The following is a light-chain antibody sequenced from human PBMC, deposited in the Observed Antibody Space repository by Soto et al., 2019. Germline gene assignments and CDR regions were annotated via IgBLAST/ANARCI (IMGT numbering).Light chain of an antibody. CDR1: RNDIGVYDF. Sequence: QSALTQPPSGSGTPGQSVTISCTGTRNDIGVYDFVSWYQHHPGKAPRLIIYEVVQRPSGVPDRFSGSKSGNTASLTVSGLQAADEADYFCKSYAGSNTYVFGSGTKVTVL. V-gene: IGLV2-8*01. J-gene: IGLJ1*01. CDR3: KSYAGSNTYV. CDR2: EVV.